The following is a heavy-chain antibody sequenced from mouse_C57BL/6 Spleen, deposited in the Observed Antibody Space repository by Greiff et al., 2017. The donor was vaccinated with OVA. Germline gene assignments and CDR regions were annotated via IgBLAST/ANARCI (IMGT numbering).Heavy chain of an antibody. D-gene: IGHD1-1*01. CDR1: GYTFTDYY. CDR2: IYPNNGGT. J-gene: IGHJ2*01. Sequence: EVQLQQSGPELVKPGASVKISCKASGYTFTDYYMNWVKQRNGKSLEWIGDIYPNNGGTSYNEKFKGKATLTVDKSSSTAYMELRSLTSEDSAVYYGAFTTVLAKDYWGQGTTLTVSS. CDR3: AFTTVLAKDY. V-gene: IGHV1-26*01.